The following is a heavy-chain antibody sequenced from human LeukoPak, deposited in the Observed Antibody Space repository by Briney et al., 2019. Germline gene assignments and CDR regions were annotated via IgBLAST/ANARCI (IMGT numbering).Heavy chain of an antibody. V-gene: IGHV4-59*06. CDR2: IYYSGST. J-gene: IGHJ3*02. D-gene: IGHD3-9*01. Sequence: SETLSLTCTVSGGSISSYYWSWIRQPPGKGLEWIGYIYYSGSTYYNPSLKSRVTISVDTSKNQFSLKLSSVTAADTAVYYCAARGYYDILTGYYFAFDIWGQGTMVTVSS. CDR1: GGSISSYY. CDR3: AARGYYDILTGYYFAFDI.